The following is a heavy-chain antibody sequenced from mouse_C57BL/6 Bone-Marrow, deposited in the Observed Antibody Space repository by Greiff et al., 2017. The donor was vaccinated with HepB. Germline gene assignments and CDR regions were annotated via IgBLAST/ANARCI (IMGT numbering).Heavy chain of an antibody. J-gene: IGHJ4*01. CDR1: GYSFTGYF. V-gene: IGHV1-20*01. CDR2: INPYNGDT. Sequence: EVQLQQSGPELVKPGDSVKISCKASGYSFTGYFMNWVMQSHGKSLEWIGRINPYNGDTFYNQKFKGKATLTVDKSSSTAHMKLRSLTSEDSAVSYCARIDYGSSLYAMDYWGQGTSVTVSS. D-gene: IGHD1-1*01. CDR3: ARIDYGSSLYAMDY.